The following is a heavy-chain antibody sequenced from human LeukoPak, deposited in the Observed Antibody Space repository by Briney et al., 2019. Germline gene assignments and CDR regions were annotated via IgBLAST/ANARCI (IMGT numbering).Heavy chain of an antibody. Sequence: SETLSLTCTVSGGSISGSTYYWGWIRQPPGKGLEWIGSIYYSGSTYYNPSLKSRVTISADTSNNHFSLKMNSVTAADTAVYYCSRGTDAYKCGNSWGQGTLVTVSS. J-gene: IGHJ4*02. CDR3: SRGTDAYKCGNS. V-gene: IGHV4-39*02. D-gene: IGHD5-24*01. CDR2: IYYSGST. CDR1: GGSISGSTYY.